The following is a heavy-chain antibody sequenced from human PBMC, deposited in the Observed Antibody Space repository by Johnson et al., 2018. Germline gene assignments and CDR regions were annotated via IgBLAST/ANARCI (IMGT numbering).Heavy chain of an antibody. CDR1: GGTFSSYA. CDR2: IIPIFGTA. J-gene: IGHJ3*02. D-gene: IGHD5-24*01. Sequence: QVQLVQSGAEVQKPGSSVKVSCKASGGTFSSYAISWVRQAPGQGLEWMGGIIPIFGTANYAQKFQGRVTITADESPSTAYMELSSLRSEETAVYYSARDGAEMATMSDAFDIWGQGTMVTVSS. CDR3: ARDGAEMATMSDAFDI. V-gene: IGHV1-69*12.